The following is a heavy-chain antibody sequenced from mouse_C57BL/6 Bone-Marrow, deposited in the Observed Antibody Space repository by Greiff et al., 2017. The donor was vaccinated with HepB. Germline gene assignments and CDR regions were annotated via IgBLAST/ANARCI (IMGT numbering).Heavy chain of an antibody. D-gene: IGHD2-5*01. CDR2: IDPSDSYT. V-gene: IGHV1-50*01. CDR1: GYTFTSYW. CDR3: AREHIGPYSNYPYYAMDY. Sequence: QVQLQQPGAELVKPGASVKLSCNASGYTFTSYWMQWVKQRPGQGLEWIGEIDPSDSYTNYNQKFKGKATLTVDTSSSTAYMQLSSLTSEDSAVYYCAREHIGPYSNYPYYAMDYWGQGTSVTVSS. J-gene: IGHJ4*01.